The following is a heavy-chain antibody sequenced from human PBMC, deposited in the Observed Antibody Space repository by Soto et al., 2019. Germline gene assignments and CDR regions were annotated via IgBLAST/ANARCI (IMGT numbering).Heavy chain of an antibody. J-gene: IGHJ6*02. V-gene: IGHV1-18*01. D-gene: IGHD3-10*01. CDR1: GYTFNNYG. CDR3: ARVAITLIRGLKVDFYSMDV. Sequence: QLVQSGGEVKEPGASVQVSCKASGYTFNNYGITWVRQAPGQGLEWLGWISVYNGNKNYAKKVQGRVSMNADTSTSTAHIELRSLQSDDTAVYFCARVAITLIRGLKVDFYSMDVWGQGTTVTVSS. CDR2: ISVYNGNK.